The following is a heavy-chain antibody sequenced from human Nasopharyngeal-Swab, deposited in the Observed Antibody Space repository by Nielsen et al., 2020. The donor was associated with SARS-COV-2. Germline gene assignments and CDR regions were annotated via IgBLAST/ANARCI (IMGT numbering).Heavy chain of an antibody. Sequence: GGSLRLSCAASGSTFNNYNFNWVRQAPGKGLEWVSSISSSSSYIYYADSVKGRFTISRDNAKNSLYLQMNSLRAEDTALYYCALGPYYYGSGSAPTQYGMDVWGQGTTVTVSS. CDR1: GSTFNNYN. J-gene: IGHJ6*02. V-gene: IGHV3-21*04. CDR3: ALGPYYYGSGSAPTQYGMDV. CDR2: ISSSSSYI. D-gene: IGHD3-10*01.